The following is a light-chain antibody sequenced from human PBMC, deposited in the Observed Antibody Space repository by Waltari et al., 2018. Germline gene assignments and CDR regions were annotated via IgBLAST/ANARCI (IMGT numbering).Light chain of an antibody. V-gene: IGLV1-51*01. J-gene: IGLJ2*01. CDR3: ATWDNSLTAVV. Sequence: QSVLTLPPSVSAPPGQTVTISCSGSSSNIGNYLVSWYHQLPGATPKLLIYDNYKRPSGIPDRFSASKSGTSATLDITGLQIGDEADYYCATWDNSLTAVVFGGGTKLTVL. CDR1: SSNIGNYL. CDR2: DNY.